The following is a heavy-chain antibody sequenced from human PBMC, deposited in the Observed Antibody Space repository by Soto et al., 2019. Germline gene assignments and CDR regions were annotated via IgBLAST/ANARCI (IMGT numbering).Heavy chain of an antibody. CDR3: ASPRELSYSQFYFFAVDV. CDR2: IHLNSGGT. Sequence: ASVKVSCKASGYTFTGYYVHWVRQAPGHGLEWLGWIHLNSGGTNYAQRFQGRVTMTRDMSVSTVYMEMTGLSSVDAAVYYGASPRELSYSQFYFFAVDVWGQGTTVTVSS. D-gene: IGHD2-21*01. J-gene: IGHJ6*02. V-gene: IGHV1-2*02. CDR1: GYTFTGYY.